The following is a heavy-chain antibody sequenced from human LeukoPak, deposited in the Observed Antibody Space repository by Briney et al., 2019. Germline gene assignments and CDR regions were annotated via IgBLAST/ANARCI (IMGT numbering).Heavy chain of an antibody. V-gene: IGHV3-48*02. Sequence: GGSLRLSCAVSGFTFSNYWMSWVRQAPGKGLEWVSYITRNSGTISYADSVKGRFTVSRDNAENSLYLQMNSLRDGDTAVYYCARDYYDSSGYWTSDYWGQGTLVTVSS. CDR1: GFTFSNYW. CDR2: ITRNSGTI. J-gene: IGHJ4*02. CDR3: ARDYYDSSGYWTSDY. D-gene: IGHD3-22*01.